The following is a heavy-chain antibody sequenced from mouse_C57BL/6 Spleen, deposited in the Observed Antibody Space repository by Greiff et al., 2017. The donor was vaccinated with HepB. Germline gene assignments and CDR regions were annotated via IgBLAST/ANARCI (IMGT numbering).Heavy chain of an antibody. J-gene: IGHJ3*01. CDR1: GFSLTSYG. D-gene: IGHD2-4*01. V-gene: IGHV2-5*01. Sequence: VMLVESGPGLVQPSQSLSITCTVSGFSLTSYGVHWVRQSPGKGLEWLGVIWRGGSTDYNAAFMSRLSITKDNAKSQVFSKKNSLQADDTAIYYFTKNSYDYDGGFAYWGQGTLVTVSA. CDR2: IWRGGST. CDR3: TKNSYDYDGGFAY.